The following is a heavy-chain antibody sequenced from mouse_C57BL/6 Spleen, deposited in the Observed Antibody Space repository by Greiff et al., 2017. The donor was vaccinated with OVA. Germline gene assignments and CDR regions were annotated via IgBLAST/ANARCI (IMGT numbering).Heavy chain of an antibody. V-gene: IGHV1-4*01. D-gene: IGHD1-1*01. Sequence: VQLQQSGAELARPGASVKMSCKASGYTFTSYTMHWVKQRPGQGLEWIGYINPSSGYTKYNQKFKDKATLTADKSSSTAYMQLSSLTSEDSAVYYCARGATVGAMDYWGQGTSVTVSS. CDR2: INPSSGYT. J-gene: IGHJ4*01. CDR3: ARGATVGAMDY. CDR1: GYTFTSYT.